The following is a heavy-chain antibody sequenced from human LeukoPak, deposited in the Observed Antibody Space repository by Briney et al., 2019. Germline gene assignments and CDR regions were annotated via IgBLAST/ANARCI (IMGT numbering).Heavy chain of an antibody. D-gene: IGHD3-3*01. CDR2: IYDGGSI. V-gene: IGHV3-66*02. CDR3: RPVGSFWKY. J-gene: IGHJ4*02. CDR1: GFTVSNNH. Sequence: PGASLRLSCAVSGFTVSNNHIYWVRQAPGKGLEWVSVIYDGGSIYYADSVKGRFTISRDNSKNTVYLQMHSLRVEDTALYYCRPVGSFWKYWGRGTLVTVSS.